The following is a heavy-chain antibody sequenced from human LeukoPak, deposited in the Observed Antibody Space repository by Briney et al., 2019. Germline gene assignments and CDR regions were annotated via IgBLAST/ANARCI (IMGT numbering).Heavy chain of an antibody. J-gene: IGHJ3*02. CDR3: AVGYCSSTSCLRRAFDI. CDR2: IYPGDSDT. Sequence: GESLKTSCKGSGYSFTSYWIGWVRQMPGKGLEWMGIIYPGDSDTRYSPSFQGQVTISADKSISTAYLQWSSLKASDTAMYYCAVGYCSSTSCLRRAFDIWGQGTMVTVSS. CDR1: GYSFTSYW. D-gene: IGHD2-2*01. V-gene: IGHV5-51*01.